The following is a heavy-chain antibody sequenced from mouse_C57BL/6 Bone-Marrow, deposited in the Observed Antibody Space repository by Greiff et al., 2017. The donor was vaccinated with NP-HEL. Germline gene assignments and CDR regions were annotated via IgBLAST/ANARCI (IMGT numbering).Heavy chain of an antibody. Sequence: DVMLVESGGGLVKPGGSLKLSCAASGFTFSDYGMHWVRQAPEKGLEWVAYISSGSSTIYYADTVKGRFTISRDNAKNTLFLQMTSLRSEDTAMYYCARGDTVVATNYAMDYWGQGTSVTVSS. CDR3: ARGDTVVATNYAMDY. CDR2: ISSGSSTI. V-gene: IGHV5-17*01. J-gene: IGHJ4*01. D-gene: IGHD1-1*01. CDR1: GFTFSDYG.